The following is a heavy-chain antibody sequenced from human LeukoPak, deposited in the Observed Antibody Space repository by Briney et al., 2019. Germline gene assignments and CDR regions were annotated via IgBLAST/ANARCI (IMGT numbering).Heavy chain of an antibody. Sequence: GGSLRLSCAASGFTFSDYWIHWVRQAPGKGLVWVSRINTDGTSIDYADSVKGRFSISRDNAKNTLYLQKSSMRDENTAVYYSARRDGDYFDYWGQGTLVTVSS. J-gene: IGHJ4*02. CDR3: ARRDGDYFDY. CDR1: GFTFSDYW. D-gene: IGHD4-17*01. V-gene: IGHV3-74*01. CDR2: INTDGTSI.